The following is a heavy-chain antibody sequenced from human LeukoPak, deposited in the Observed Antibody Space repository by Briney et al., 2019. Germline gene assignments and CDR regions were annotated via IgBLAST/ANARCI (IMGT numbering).Heavy chain of an antibody. Sequence: ASVKVSCKTSGYTFSDSYIHWVRQAPGQGLEWMGIINPSGGSTSYAQKFQGRVTMTRDMSTSTVYMELSSLRSEDTAVYYCARVFYDSSGYQLDYWGQGTLVTVSS. D-gene: IGHD3-22*01. CDR3: ARVFYDSSGYQLDY. CDR2: INPSGGST. CDR1: GYTFSDSY. J-gene: IGHJ4*02. V-gene: IGHV1-46*01.